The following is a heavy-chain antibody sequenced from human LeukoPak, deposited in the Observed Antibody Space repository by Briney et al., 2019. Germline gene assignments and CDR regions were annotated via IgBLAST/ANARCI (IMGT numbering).Heavy chain of an antibody. CDR3: ARGGYSGTYYFDH. Sequence: GGSLRLSCAASGFTFSSYAMSWVRQAPGKGLDWVSAISGSGGNTYYADSVKGRFTISRDNSKSTLYLQMNSLTAEDTAVYYCARGGYSGTYYFDHWGQGTLVTVSS. J-gene: IGHJ4*02. CDR1: GFTFSSYA. V-gene: IGHV3-23*01. D-gene: IGHD1-26*01. CDR2: ISGSGGNT.